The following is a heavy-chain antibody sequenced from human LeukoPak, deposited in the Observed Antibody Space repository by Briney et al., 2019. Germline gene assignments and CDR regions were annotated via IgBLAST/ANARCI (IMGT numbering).Heavy chain of an antibody. V-gene: IGHV1-69*13. CDR2: IIPIFGTA. J-gene: IGHJ5*02. CDR1: GGTFSSYA. D-gene: IGHD3-10*01. CDR3: AGMVVRGVIYPSKWFDP. Sequence: GASVKVSCKASGGTFSSYAISWVRQAPGQGLEWMGGIIPIFGTASYAQKFQGRVTMTADESTSTAYMELSSLRSEDTAVYYCAGMVVRGVIYPSKWFDPWGQGTLVTVSS.